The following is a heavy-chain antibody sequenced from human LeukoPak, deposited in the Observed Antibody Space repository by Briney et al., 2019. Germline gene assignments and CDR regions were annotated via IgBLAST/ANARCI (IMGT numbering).Heavy chain of an antibody. CDR3: AKDYDWLYGAHAFDI. V-gene: IGHV3-23*01. J-gene: IGHJ3*02. Sequence: KPGGSLRLSCAASGFTFSSYGMSWVRQAPGKGLEWVSAISGSGGSTYYADSVKGRFTISRDNSKNTLYLQMNSLRAEDTAVYYCAKDYDWLYGAHAFDIWGQGTMVTVSS. CDR1: GFTFSSYG. CDR2: ISGSGGST. D-gene: IGHD3-9*01.